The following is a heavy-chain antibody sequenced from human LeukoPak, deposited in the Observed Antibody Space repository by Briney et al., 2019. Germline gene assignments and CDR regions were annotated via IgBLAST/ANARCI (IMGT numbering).Heavy chain of an antibody. CDR3: AEGIYSSGWSYFDY. J-gene: IGHJ4*01. Sequence: GGSLRLSCAASGFTFSNSAMSWVRQAPGKGLEWVATLSGSGITTYYADSVKGRFTISRDNSKNTLYLQMNSLRAEDTAVYYCAEGIYSSGWSYFDYWGRGTLVTVSS. V-gene: IGHV3-23*01. CDR1: GFTFSNSA. D-gene: IGHD6-19*01. CDR2: LSGSGITT.